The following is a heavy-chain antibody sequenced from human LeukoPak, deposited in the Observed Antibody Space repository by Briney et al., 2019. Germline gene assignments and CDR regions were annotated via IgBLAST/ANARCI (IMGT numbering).Heavy chain of an antibody. CDR3: ARDGGGITFVGVIVRPDY. CDR2: FDPEDGET. V-gene: IGHV1-24*01. CDR1: GYTLTELS. Sequence: ASVKVSCKVSGYTLTELSMHWVRQAPGKGLEWMGGFDPEDGETIYAQKFQGRVTMTEDTSTDTAYMELSSLRSEDTAVYYCARDGGGITFVGVIVRPDYWGQGTLVTVSS. D-gene: IGHD3-16*02. J-gene: IGHJ4*02.